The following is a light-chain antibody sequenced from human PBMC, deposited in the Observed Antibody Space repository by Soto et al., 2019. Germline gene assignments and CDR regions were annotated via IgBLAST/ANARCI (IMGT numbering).Light chain of an antibody. J-gene: IGKJ1*01. CDR2: GAS. Sequence: IVLTQSPGTLSLSTGERATLSCRASQSVSSNYLAWYQQKPGQAPRLLIYGASSRATGIPARSSGSGSGTEFTLTISSLQSEDFAVYYCQQYYRWPQTFGQGTKVDIK. V-gene: IGKV3-20*01. CDR3: QQYYRWPQT. CDR1: QSVSSNY.